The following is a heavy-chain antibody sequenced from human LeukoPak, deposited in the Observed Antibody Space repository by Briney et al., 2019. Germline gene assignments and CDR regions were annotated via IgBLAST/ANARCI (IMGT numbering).Heavy chain of an antibody. CDR2: ISGSGGST. CDR3: PKVPSPFGVVRYFDY. D-gene: IGHD3-3*01. J-gene: IGHJ4*02. V-gene: IGHV3-23*01. CDR1: GFTFSSYA. Sequence: GGSLRLSCAASGFTFSSYAMSWVRQAPGKGLEWVSAISGSGGSTYYADSVKGRFTISRDNSKNTLYLQMNSLRAEDTAVYYCPKVPSPFGVVRYFDYWGQGTLVTVSS.